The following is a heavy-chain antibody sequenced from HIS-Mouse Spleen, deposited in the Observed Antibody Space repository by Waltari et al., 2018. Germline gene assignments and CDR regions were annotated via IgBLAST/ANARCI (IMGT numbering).Heavy chain of an antibody. V-gene: IGHV3-21*01. J-gene: IGHJ5*02. CDR2: IISSSSYI. Sequence: EVQLVESGGGLVKPGGSLRLSCAASGFTFSSYSMNWVRQAPGKGLECVSSIISSSSYIYYADSVKGRFPISRDNAKNSLYLQMNSLRAEDTAVYYCARGSWNWFDPWGQGTLVTVSS. CDR3: ARGSWNWFDP. D-gene: IGHD2-15*01. CDR1: GFTFSSYS.